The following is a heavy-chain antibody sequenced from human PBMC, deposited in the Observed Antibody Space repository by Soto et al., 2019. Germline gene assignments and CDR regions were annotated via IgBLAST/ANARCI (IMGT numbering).Heavy chain of an antibody. Sequence: SEALSLTCTVSGVSISRYSWNWIRQPPGKGLEWIGYIYYSGSTNYNPSLKSRVTISVDTSQNQFSLKLTSVTGADTAVYYCARTSGFPYYYNGLDVWGQGTTVTVSS. D-gene: IGHD3-10*01. V-gene: IGHV4-59*01. J-gene: IGHJ6*02. CDR2: IYYSGST. CDR1: GVSISRYS. CDR3: ARTSGFPYYYNGLDV.